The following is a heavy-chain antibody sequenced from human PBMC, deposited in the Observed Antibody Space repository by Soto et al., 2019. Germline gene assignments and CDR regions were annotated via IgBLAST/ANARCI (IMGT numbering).Heavy chain of an antibody. D-gene: IGHD2-2*01. J-gene: IGHJ5*02. CDR1: GFDFSSYT. Sequence: GGSLRLSCVASGFDFSSYTMRWVRQAPGKGLDWISGISGRGGSIYYADSVRGRFTISRDNSKNTLFLQMNSLRAEDTAVYYCAKYPRYASTGHAAGWSDPWGQGTLVTVSS. CDR3: AKYPRYASTGHAAGWSDP. CDR2: ISGRGGSI. V-gene: IGHV3-23*01.